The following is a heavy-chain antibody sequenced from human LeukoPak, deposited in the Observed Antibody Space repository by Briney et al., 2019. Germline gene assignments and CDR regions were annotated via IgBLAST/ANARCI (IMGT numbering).Heavy chain of an antibody. CDR3: AGTWSFDY. D-gene: IGHD2-15*01. CDR1: GFSIINDW. V-gene: IGHV3-74*01. J-gene: IGHJ4*02. CDR2: ISADGTTT. Sequence: PGGSLRLSCAVSGFSIINDWLHWVRRAPGKGLLWVSRISADGTTTNYADSVKGRFTIFRDNAKNTLYLQMDSLRADDTAVYYCAGTWSFDYWGQGTLVTVSS.